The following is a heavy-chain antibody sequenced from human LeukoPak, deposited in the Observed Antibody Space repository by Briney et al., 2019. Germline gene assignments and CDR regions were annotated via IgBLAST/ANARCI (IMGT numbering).Heavy chain of an antibody. V-gene: IGHV1-2*02. D-gene: IGHD3-9*01. Sequence: GASVKVSCKASGYTFTGYYMHWVRQATGQGLEWMGWINPNSGGTNYAQKFQGRVTMTRDTSISTAYMELSSLRSEDTAVYYCAREVDILTVTYAFDIWGQGTMVTVSS. CDR2: INPNSGGT. J-gene: IGHJ3*02. CDR1: GYTFTGYY. CDR3: AREVDILTVTYAFDI.